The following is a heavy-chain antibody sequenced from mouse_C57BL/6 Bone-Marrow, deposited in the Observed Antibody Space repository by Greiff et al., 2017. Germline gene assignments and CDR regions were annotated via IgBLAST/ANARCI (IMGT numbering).Heavy chain of an antibody. V-gene: IGHV5-17*01. J-gene: IGHJ3*01. D-gene: IGHD1-1*01. CDR1: GFTFSDYG. CDR3: ARSGVYYGSSYSWFAY. CDR2: ISSGSSTI. Sequence: EVKLMESGGGLVKPGGSLKLSCAASGFTFSDYGMHWVRQAPEKGLEWVAYISSGSSTIYYADTVKGRFTISRDNAKNTLFLQMTSLRSEDTAMYYCARSGVYYGSSYSWFAYWGQGTLVTVSA.